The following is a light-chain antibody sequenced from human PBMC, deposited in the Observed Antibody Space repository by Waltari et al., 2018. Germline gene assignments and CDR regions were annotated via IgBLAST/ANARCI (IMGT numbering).Light chain of an antibody. CDR1: ELEKKY. J-gene: IGLJ1*01. V-gene: IGLV3-1*01. CDR3: QAWDSGVAGV. Sequence: SYDLIQSPSVSVSPGQTATITCSGDELEKKYVCWYQQKQGQSPVLVIYEDVRRPSEVPQRFSCSNSGNTATLTISGTQPMDEADYYCQAWDSGVAGVFGTGTKVTVL. CDR2: EDV.